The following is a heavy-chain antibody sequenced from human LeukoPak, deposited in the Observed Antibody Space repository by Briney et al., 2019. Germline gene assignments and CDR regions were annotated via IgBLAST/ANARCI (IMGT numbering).Heavy chain of an antibody. V-gene: IGHV1-3*01. CDR2: INAGNGDT. Sequence: ASVKVSCKASGYTFTSYAIYWVRQAPGQGLEWMGWINAGNGDTKYSQKFQGRVTITRDTSASTAYMELSSLRSEDTALYYCARDGSSSWYGWFDPWGQGTLVTVSS. CDR3: ARDGSSSWYGWFDP. CDR1: GYTFTSYA. J-gene: IGHJ5*02. D-gene: IGHD6-13*01.